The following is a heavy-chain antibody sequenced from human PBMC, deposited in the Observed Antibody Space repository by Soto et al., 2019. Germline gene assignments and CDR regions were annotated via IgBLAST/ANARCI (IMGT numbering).Heavy chain of an antibody. CDR1: GCTFSSYA. J-gene: IGHJ3*02. CDR2: ISGSGGTT. V-gene: IGHV3-23*01. D-gene: IGHD6-19*01. Sequence: GGSLILSCAASGCTFSSYARSWVRQAPGKGLEWVSAISGSGGTTYYADSVKGRFTFSRDNSKNTLYLQMNSLRAEDTAVYYCAKTANGWFSAFDIWGQGTMVTVSS. CDR3: AKTANGWFSAFDI.